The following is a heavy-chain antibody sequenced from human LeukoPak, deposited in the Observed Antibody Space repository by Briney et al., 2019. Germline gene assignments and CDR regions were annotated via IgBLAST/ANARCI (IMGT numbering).Heavy chain of an antibody. J-gene: IGHJ4*02. V-gene: IGHV3-30*19. D-gene: IGHD3-16*02. CDR1: GFTFSSYG. CDR2: LSNDGSSK. CDR3: ARDTASSNYDYVWGSYPSPLDY. Sequence: GGSLRLSCAASGFTFSSYGMHWVRQAPGKGLEWVAFLSNDGSSKYYVDSVKGRFTISRDNSKNTLYLQMNSLRGEDTAVYYCARDTASSNYDYVWGSYPSPLDYWGQGTLVTVSS.